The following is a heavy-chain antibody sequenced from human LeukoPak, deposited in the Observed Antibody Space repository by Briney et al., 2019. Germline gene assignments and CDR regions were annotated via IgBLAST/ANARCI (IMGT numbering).Heavy chain of an antibody. CDR2: IYASGST. V-gene: IGHV4-4*07. J-gene: IGHJ5*02. CDR3: ATQALLGNWFDP. CDR1: GDSISSYY. Sequence: SETLSLTCTVSGDSISSYYWSWIRQPAGKGLEWIGRIYASGSTNYNPSLKSRVTMSLDTSKNQFSLNLSSVTAADTAVYYCATQALLGNWFDPWGQGTLVTVSS. D-gene: IGHD2-21*01.